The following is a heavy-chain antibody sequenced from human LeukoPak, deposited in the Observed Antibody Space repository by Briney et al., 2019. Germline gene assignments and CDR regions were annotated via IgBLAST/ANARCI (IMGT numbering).Heavy chain of an antibody. CDR3: AKDFAYYYGSGNGGFDY. V-gene: IGHV3-23*01. D-gene: IGHD3-10*01. Sequence: PGGSLRLSCAASGFTFSSYAMSWVRQAPGKGLEWVSAISSSGATTYYADSVKGEFSISRDKSKNTLYLQMNSVRAEDTAVYYCAKDFAYYYGSGNGGFDYWGEGTLVTVSS. J-gene: IGHJ4*02. CDR2: ISSSGATT. CDR1: GFTFSSYA.